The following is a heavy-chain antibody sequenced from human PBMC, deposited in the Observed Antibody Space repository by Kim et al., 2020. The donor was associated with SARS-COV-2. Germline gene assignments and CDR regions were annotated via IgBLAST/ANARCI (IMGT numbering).Heavy chain of an antibody. D-gene: IGHD2-2*01. CDR1: GGTFSSYA. Sequence: SVKVSCKASGGTFSSYAISWVRQAPGQGLEWMGRIIPILGIANYAQKFQGRVTITADKSTSTAYMELSSLRSEDTAVYYCARDNDIVVVPAAKGGDDYYYYMDVWGKGTTVTVSS. CDR2: IIPILGIA. J-gene: IGHJ6*03. V-gene: IGHV1-69*04. CDR3: ARDNDIVVVPAAKGGDDYYYYMDV.